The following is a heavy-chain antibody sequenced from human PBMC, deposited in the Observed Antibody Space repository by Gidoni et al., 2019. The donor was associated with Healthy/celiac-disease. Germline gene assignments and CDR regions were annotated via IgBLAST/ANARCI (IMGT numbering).Heavy chain of an antibody. CDR3: TTLRDYDIWIGRDR. Sequence: EVQLVESGGGLVQPGGSLKLSCAASGFTFSGSAMHWVRQASGKGLEWVGRIRSKANSYATAYAASVKGRFTISRDDSKNTAYLQMNSLKTEDTAVYYCTTLRDYDIWIGRDRWGQGTLVTVSS. V-gene: IGHV3-73*02. D-gene: IGHD3-3*01. CDR2: IRSKANSYAT. J-gene: IGHJ4*02. CDR1: GFTFSGSA.